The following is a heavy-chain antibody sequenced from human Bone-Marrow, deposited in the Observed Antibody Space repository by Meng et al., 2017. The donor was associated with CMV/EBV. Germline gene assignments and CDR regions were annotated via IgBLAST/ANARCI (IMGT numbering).Heavy chain of an antibody. CDR3: ARDPGATVN. CDR1: GFTVSSNY. Sequence: EVQMWGSGGGLIKPGGSLRLSCAASGFTVSSNYMSWVRQAPGKGLEWVSVIYGGGNTYYTDSVKGRFTISRDNSKNTLYLQMNSLRAEDTAVYYCARDPGATVNWGQGTLVTVSS. D-gene: IGHD1-26*01. V-gene: IGHV3-66*01. J-gene: IGHJ4*02. CDR2: IYGGGNT.